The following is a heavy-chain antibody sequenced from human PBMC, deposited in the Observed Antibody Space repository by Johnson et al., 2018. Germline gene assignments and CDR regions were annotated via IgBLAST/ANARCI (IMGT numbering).Heavy chain of an antibody. CDR3: SRANYDTLTGDHGAEYLQH. V-gene: IGHV1-46*01. Sequence: QLVESGAEVKKPGASVKVSCKASGYIFTRYYIHWVRQAPGQGLEWMGIINPSGGSTTYPQKFQGRVTMTRDTSTSTVYMELSSLRSEDTAVYYCSRANYDTLTGDHGAEYLQHWGQGTLVTVSS. D-gene: IGHD3-9*01. CDR1: GYIFTRYY. CDR2: INPSGGST. J-gene: IGHJ1*01.